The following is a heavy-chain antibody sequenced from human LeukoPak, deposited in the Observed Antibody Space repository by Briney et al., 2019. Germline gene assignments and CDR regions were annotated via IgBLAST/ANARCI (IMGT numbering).Heavy chain of an antibody. Sequence: GSLRLSCAASGFTFSSFEMNWFRQAPGKGLEWVSYISTSGSTTYYADSVKGRFTISRDNAKNSLYLQMNSLRAEDTAIYYCVREMGGYPFDHWGQGTLVTVSS. CDR1: GFTFSSFE. V-gene: IGHV3-48*03. D-gene: IGHD5-12*01. CDR3: VREMGGYPFDH. J-gene: IGHJ4*02. CDR2: ISTSGSTT.